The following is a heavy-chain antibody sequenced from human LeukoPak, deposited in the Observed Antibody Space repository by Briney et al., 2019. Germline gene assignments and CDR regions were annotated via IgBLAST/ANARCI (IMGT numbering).Heavy chain of an antibody. CDR3: ARARLRCFDY. V-gene: IGHV3-23*01. CDR1: GFTFTSYA. CDR2: LTGDGNT. J-gene: IGHJ4*02. D-gene: IGHD4-17*01. Sequence: GGSLRLSCAASGFTFTSYAMSWVRQAPGKGLEWISVLTGDGNTYYADPVKGRFTNSRDDSKNTLYLQMNSLRAEDTAVYYCARARLRCFDYWGQGTLVTVSS.